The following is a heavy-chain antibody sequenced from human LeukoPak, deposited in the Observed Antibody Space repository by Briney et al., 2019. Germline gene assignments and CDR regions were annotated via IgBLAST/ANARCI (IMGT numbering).Heavy chain of an antibody. CDR3: ARVTGFGELLPYYYGMDV. Sequence: SETLSLTCAVYGGSFSDYYWSWIRQPPGKGLERIGEINHSGSTNYNPSLKSRVTISVDTSKNQFSLKLSSVTAADTAVYYCARVTGFGELLPYYYGMDVWGKGTTVTVSS. J-gene: IGHJ6*04. D-gene: IGHD3-10*01. CDR2: INHSGST. V-gene: IGHV4-34*01. CDR1: GGSFSDYY.